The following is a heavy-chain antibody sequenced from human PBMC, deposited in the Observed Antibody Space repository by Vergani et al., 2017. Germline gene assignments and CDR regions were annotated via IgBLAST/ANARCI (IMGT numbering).Heavy chain of an antibody. J-gene: IGHJ4*02. V-gene: IGHV1-46*03. D-gene: IGHD3-9*01. Sequence: QVQVVQSGAEVKKSGASVKVSCKTSGYTFSNYYMHWVRQAPAQALEWMGIINPSGGHTNYAQKFQGRVNMTRDTSTSTVYMELSSLRSEDTAIYYCARGDYGSLTGYRDWGQVTLVTVSA. CDR1: GYTFSNYY. CDR3: ARGDYGSLTGYRD. CDR2: INPSGGHT.